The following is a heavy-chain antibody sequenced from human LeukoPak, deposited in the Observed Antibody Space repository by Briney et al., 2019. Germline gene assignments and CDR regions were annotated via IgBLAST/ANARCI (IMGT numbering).Heavy chain of an antibody. J-gene: IGHJ3*02. CDR3: ARDPGRYCSSTSCHGGGAFDI. Sequence: PSETLSLTCAVSGGSISSSNWWSWVRQPPGKGLEWIGYIYDSGSTYYTPSLKSRLTISVDTSTNQFSLKLSSVTAADTAVYYCARDPGRYCSSTSCHGGGAFDIWGQGTMVTVSS. V-gene: IGHV4-4*02. D-gene: IGHD2-2*01. CDR1: GGSISSSNW. CDR2: IYDSGST.